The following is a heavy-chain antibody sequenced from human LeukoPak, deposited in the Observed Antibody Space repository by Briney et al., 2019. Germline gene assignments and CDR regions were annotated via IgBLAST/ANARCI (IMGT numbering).Heavy chain of an antibody. J-gene: IGHJ2*01. CDR1: GYTFTGYY. V-gene: IGHV1-2*02. Sequence: ASVKVSCKASGYTFTGYYMHWVRQAPGQGLEWMGWINPNSGGTNYAQKFQGRVTMTRDTSISTAYMELSRLRSDDTAVYYCARDWIIVDTFDYRGRGTLVTVSS. CDR2: INPNSGGT. CDR3: ARDWIIVDTFDY. D-gene: IGHD3-22*01.